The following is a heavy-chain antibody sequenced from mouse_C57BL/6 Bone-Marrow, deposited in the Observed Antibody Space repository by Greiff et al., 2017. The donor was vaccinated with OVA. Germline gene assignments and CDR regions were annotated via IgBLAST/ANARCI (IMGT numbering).Heavy chain of an antibody. J-gene: IGHJ3*01. CDR2: ISDGGSYT. D-gene: IGHD2-4*01. CDR3: AGLRRTY. Sequence: EVKLVESGGGLVKPGGSLKLSCAASGFTFSSYAMSWVRQTPEQRLEWVATISDGGSYTYYPDNVKGRFTISRDNAKNNLYLQMSHLKSEDTAMYYCAGLRRTYWGQGTLVTVSA. V-gene: IGHV5-4*03. CDR1: GFTFSSYA.